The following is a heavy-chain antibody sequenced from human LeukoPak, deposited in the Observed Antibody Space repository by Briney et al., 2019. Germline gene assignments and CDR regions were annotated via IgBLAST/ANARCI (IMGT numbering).Heavy chain of an antibody. Sequence: GEPLRISCKGSGYSFTSYWIGWVRQMPGKGLEWMGIIYPGDSETRYSPPFQGQVSISVDKSISTAYLQWSSLKASDTAMYYCARQSRLSGSYYIIDYWGQGTLVTVSS. D-gene: IGHD1-26*01. CDR2: IYPGDSET. J-gene: IGHJ4*02. CDR3: ARQSRLSGSYYIIDY. CDR1: GYSFTSYW. V-gene: IGHV5-51*01.